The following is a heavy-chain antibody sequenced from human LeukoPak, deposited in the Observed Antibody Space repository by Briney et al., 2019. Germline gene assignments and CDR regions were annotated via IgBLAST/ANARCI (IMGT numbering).Heavy chain of an antibody. V-gene: IGHV4-59*08. J-gene: IGHJ3*02. Sequence: PSETLSLTCTVSGGSINSYYWSWIRQPPGKGLEWIGYIYYSGSTNYNPSLKSRATISVDTSNNKSSLKLTSLTAADTAVYYCVRHLSAGRPAFDIWGEGTMVTVSS. CDR1: GGSINSYY. D-gene: IGHD2-15*01. CDR3: VRHLSAGRPAFDI. CDR2: IYYSGST.